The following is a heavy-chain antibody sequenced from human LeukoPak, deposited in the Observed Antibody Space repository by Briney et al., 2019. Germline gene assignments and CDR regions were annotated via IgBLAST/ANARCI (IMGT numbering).Heavy chain of an antibody. D-gene: IGHD4-17*01. CDR2: IYHSGST. V-gene: IGHV4-4*02. CDR1: GGSISSSNW. J-gene: IGHJ2*01. Sequence: SGTLSLTCAVSGGSISSSNWWSWVRQPPGKGLEWIGEIYHSGSTNYNPSLQSRVTISVDKSKNQFSLKLSSVTAADTAVYYCARDATTVTPYWYFDLWGRGTLVTVSS. CDR3: ARDATTVTPYWYFDL.